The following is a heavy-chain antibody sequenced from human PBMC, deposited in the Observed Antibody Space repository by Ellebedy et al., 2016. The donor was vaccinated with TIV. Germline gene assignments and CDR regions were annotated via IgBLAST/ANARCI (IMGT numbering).Heavy chain of an antibody. CDR1: GGSISSYY. CDR3: ARREGYYGSGSYYAN. CDR2: IYYSGST. V-gene: IGHV4-59*01. D-gene: IGHD3-10*01. Sequence: MPSETLSLTCTVSGGSISSYYWSWIRQPPGKGLEWIGYIYYSGSTNYNPPLKSRVTISVDTSKNQFSLKLSSVTAADTAVYYCARREGYYGSGSYYANWGQGTLVTVSS. J-gene: IGHJ4*02.